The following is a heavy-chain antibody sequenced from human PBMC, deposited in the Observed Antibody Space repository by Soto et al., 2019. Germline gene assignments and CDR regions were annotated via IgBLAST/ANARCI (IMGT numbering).Heavy chain of an antibody. Sequence: GGSLRLSCAASGFTFSNYAMSWVRQAPGKGLEWVSTISGSGDRTYYAESVKGRFTISRDNSKNTLFLQMNSLRAEDTAVYYWANDPRRGCTYFDYWGQGTLVTVSS. CDR3: ANDPRRGCTYFDY. CDR2: ISGSGDRT. CDR1: GFTFSNYA. J-gene: IGHJ4*02. D-gene: IGHD3-22*01. V-gene: IGHV3-23*01.